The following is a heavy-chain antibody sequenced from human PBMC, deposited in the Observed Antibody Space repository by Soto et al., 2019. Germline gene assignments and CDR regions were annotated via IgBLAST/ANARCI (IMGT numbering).Heavy chain of an antibody. D-gene: IGHD6-13*01. J-gene: IGHJ6*02. Sequence: ASVKVSCKASGYTFTSYDVHWVRQATGQGLEWMGWMNPNSGNTGYAQKFQGRVTMTRDTSISTAYMELSSLRSEDTAVYYCASGRFGAEAADFWGQGTTVTVSS. V-gene: IGHV1-8*01. CDR1: GYTFTSYD. CDR2: MNPNSGNT. CDR3: ASGRFGAEAADF.